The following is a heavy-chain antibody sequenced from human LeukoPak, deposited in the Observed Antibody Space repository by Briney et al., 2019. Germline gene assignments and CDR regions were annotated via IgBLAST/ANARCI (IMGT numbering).Heavy chain of an antibody. Sequence: SQTLSLTCTVSGGSISSGDYYWSWIRQPPGKGLEWIGYIYYSGSTYYNPSLKSRVTISVDTSKNPFSLRLSSVTAADTAVYYCARAPYSGSYVGAFDIWGQGTMVTVSS. CDR2: IYYSGST. V-gene: IGHV4-30-4*01. CDR1: GGSISSGDYY. CDR3: ARAPYSGSYVGAFDI. J-gene: IGHJ3*02. D-gene: IGHD1-26*01.